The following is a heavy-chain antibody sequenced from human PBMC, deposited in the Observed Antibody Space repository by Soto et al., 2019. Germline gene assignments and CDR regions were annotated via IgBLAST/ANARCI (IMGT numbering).Heavy chain of an antibody. CDR2: ITYSNTYM. J-gene: IGHJ6*02. Sequence: GGSLRLSCAASGFSFSVYNMNWVRQAPGKGLEWVSGITYSNTYMESADSVRGRFTISRDNAKNSLYLQMNSLRAEDTAVYYFAREQYTSGWPPGMDVWGQGTTVTVSS. CDR1: GFSFSVYN. CDR3: AREQYTSGWPPGMDV. V-gene: IGHV3-21*01. D-gene: IGHD6-19*01.